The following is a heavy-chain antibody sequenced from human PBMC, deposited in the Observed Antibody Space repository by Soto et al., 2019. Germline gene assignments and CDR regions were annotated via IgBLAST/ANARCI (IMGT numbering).Heavy chain of an antibody. CDR3: AKDLGNGHGYPIFDS. D-gene: IGHD2-8*01. J-gene: IGHJ4*02. Sequence: EVQLLESGGRLAQPGGSLRLSCAASGFSISNFVMSWVRQAPGKGLEWISMIRVSGDTTYYADSVQGRFTISRDHSENTLFLQMNSLRAEDTAIYYCAKDLGNGHGYPIFDSWGQGTLVTVSS. CDR1: GFSISNFV. V-gene: IGHV3-23*01. CDR2: IRVSGDTT.